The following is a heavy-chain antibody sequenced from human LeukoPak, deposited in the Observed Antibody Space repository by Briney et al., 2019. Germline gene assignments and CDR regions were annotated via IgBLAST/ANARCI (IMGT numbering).Heavy chain of an antibody. Sequence: PGGFLRLSCAASGFTFSSYAMHWVRQAPGKGLEWVAVISCDGSNKYYADSVKGRFTISRDNSKNTLYLQMNSLRAEDTAVYYCAKDQELPHVGGNPVYWGQGTLVTVSS. CDR1: GFTFSSYA. D-gene: IGHD1-7*01. CDR2: ISCDGSNK. J-gene: IGHJ4*02. CDR3: AKDQELPHVGGNPVY. V-gene: IGHV3-30-3*01.